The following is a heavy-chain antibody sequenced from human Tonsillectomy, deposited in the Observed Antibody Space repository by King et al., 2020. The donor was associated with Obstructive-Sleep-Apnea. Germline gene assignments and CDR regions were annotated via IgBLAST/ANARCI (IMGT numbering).Heavy chain of an antibody. Sequence: VQLVESGGGLVQPGRSLRLSCAASGFTFDDYAMHWVRQAPGKGLKWVSGISWNSGRIGYADSVKGRFTVSGDNAKNFLYLHMNSLRVEDSAFYYCAKDFSSGWYGPIDYWGQGTLVTVSS. CDR1: GFTFDDYA. V-gene: IGHV3-9*01. CDR2: ISWNSGRI. J-gene: IGHJ4*02. CDR3: AKDFSSGWYGPIDY. D-gene: IGHD6-19*01.